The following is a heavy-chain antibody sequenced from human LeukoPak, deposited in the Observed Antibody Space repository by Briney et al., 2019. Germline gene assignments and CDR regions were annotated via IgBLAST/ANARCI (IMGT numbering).Heavy chain of an antibody. V-gene: IGHV3-73*01. D-gene: IGHD4-17*01. J-gene: IGHJ6*02. Sequence: GGSLRLSCAASGFTFSGSAMHWVRQASGKGLEWVGRIRSKANSYATAYAASVKGRFTISRDGSKNTAYLQMNSLKTEDTAVYYCTRLTAYGDYYYGMDVWGQGTTVTVSS. CDR2: IRSKANSYAT. CDR1: GFTFSGSA. CDR3: TRLTAYGDYYYGMDV.